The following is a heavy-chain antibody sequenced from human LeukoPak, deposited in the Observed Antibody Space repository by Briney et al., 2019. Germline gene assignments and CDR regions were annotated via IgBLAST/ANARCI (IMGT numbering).Heavy chain of an antibody. CDR2: LSSSSSYI. V-gene: IGHV3-21*01. Sequence: GGSLRVSCAASGXTFSSYSLNWVRQAPGKGLEWVSSLSSSSSYIYYADSVKGRFTISRDNAKNSLYLQMNSLRAEDTAVYYCAREYSSSSGRCFDSWGQGTLVTVSS. J-gene: IGHJ4*02. CDR1: GXTFSSYS. CDR3: AREYSSSSGRCFDS. D-gene: IGHD6-6*01.